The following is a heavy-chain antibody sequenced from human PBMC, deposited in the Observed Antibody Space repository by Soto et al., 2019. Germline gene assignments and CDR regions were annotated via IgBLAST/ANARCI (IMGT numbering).Heavy chain of an antibody. CDR2: IWYDGNNK. CDR1: GFTFSNYG. V-gene: IGHV3-33*01. Sequence: QVQLVESGGGVVQPGGSLRLSCAASGFTFSNYGMHWVRQAPGKGLEWVAVIWYDGNNKYYADSVKGRFTISRDNSNNTPYVQMTSLSAEDTAVYYCALGLHPLFDYWGQGTLVTVSS. CDR3: ALGLHPLFDY. J-gene: IGHJ4*02.